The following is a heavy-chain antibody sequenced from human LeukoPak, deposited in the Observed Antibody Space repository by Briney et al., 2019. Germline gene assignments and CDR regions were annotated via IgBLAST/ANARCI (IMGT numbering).Heavy chain of an antibody. J-gene: IGHJ5*02. CDR2: ISGSGGST. CDR1: GFTFSSYA. V-gene: IGHV3-23*01. Sequence: QPGGSLRLSCAASGFTFSSYAMSWVRQAPGKGLEWVSAISGSGGSTYYADSVKGRFTTSRDNSKNTLYLQMNSLRAEDTAVYYCAKDTTHYDFWSGYYNNWFDPWGQGTLVTVSS. CDR3: AKDTTHYDFWSGYYNNWFDP. D-gene: IGHD3-3*01.